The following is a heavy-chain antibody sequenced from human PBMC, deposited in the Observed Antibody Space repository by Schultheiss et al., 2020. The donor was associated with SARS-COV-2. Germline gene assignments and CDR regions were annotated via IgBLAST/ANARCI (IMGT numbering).Heavy chain of an antibody. D-gene: IGHD3-3*01. CDR1: GFTFSSYA. J-gene: IGHJ6*02. Sequence: GGSLRLSCAASGFTFSSYAMSWVRQAPGKGLEWVSAISGSGGSTYYADSVKGRFTISRDNSKNTLDLQMDSLRAEDTAVYYCAKVAGSRFLEWLNGMDVWGQGTTVTGSS. V-gene: IGHV3-23*01. CDR3: AKVAGSRFLEWLNGMDV. CDR2: ISGSGGST.